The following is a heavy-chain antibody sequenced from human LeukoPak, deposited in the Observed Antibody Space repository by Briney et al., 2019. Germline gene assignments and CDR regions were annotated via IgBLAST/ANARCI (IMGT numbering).Heavy chain of an antibody. V-gene: IGHV4-59*01. D-gene: IGHD6-13*01. CDR2: IYYSGST. CDR3: ARYSSWYALSSWFDP. Sequence: SETLSLTCTVSGGSISSYYWSWIRQPPGKGLEWIGYIYYSGSTNYNPSLKSRVTISVDTSKNQFSLKLSSVTAADTAVYYCARYSSWYALSSWFDPWGQGTTVTVSS. CDR1: GGSISSYY. J-gene: IGHJ5*01.